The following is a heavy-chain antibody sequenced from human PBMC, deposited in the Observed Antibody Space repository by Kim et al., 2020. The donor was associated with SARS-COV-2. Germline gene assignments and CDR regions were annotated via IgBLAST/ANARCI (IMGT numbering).Heavy chain of an antibody. D-gene: IGHD6-13*01. CDR1: GFTFSDSA. Sequence: GGSLRLSCAASGFTFSDSAMYWVRQAPGKGLEWVGRIRSKANSYSSAYGASVKGRFTISRDDSKNTAYLQMNSLKTEDTAIYYCTRVPPYSISWGDAFDIWGQGTMVTVSS. J-gene: IGHJ3*02. CDR2: IRSKANSYSS. V-gene: IGHV3-73*01. CDR3: TRVPPYSISWGDAFDI.